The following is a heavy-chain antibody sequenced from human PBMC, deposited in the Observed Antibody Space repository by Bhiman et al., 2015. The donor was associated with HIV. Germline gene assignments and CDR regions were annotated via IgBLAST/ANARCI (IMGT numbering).Heavy chain of an antibody. V-gene: IGHV3-21*01. CDR1: GFTYSSYV. Sequence: QLVESGGGLVKPGGSLRLSCAASGFTYSSYVMNWVRQAPGKGLEWVSSISSSSSYIYYADSVKGRFTISRDNSKNTLYLQMNSLRAEDSAVYYCAKSGLFVLVVYAPDVFDIWGQGTMVTVSS. CDR3: AKSGLFVLVVYAPDVFDI. J-gene: IGHJ3*02. CDR2: ISSSSSYI. D-gene: IGHD2-8*02.